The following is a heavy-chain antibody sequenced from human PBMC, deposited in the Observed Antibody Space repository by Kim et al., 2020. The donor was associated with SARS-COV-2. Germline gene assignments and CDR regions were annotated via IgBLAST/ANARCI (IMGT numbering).Heavy chain of an antibody. J-gene: IGHJ6*02. V-gene: IGHV3-74*01. CDR2: MSGDGRST. D-gene: IGHD4-17*01. CDR3: ARAEYGVSLDV. CDR1: GSTFSDDW. Sequence: GGSLRLSCEVSGSTFSDDWMHWVRQAPGKGLVWVSRMSGDGRSTSYADSVKGRSTISRDNGKNTLYLQLHSLRAEDTAVYYCARAEYGVSLDVWGQGTTVTVSS.